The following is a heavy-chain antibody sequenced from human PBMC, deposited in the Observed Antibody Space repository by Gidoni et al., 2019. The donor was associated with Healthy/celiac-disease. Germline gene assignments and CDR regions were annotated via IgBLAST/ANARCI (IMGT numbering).Heavy chain of an antibody. CDR3: ARDVDTALFDY. CDR1: GSTFSSYS. CDR2: ISSSSSTI. Sequence: EVQLVESGGGLVQPGGSLRLSCAASGSTFSSYSMNWVRQAPGKGLEWVSYISSSSSTIYYADSVKGRFTISRENAKNSLYLQMNSLGAEDTAVYYCARDVDTALFDYWGQGTLVTVSS. D-gene: IGHD5-18*01. V-gene: IGHV3-48*01. J-gene: IGHJ4*02.